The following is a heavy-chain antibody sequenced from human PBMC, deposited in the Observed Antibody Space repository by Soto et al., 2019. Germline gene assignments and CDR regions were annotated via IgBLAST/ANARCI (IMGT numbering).Heavy chain of an antibody. CDR2: IDTYGTGI. CDR1: EFTFSVYW. D-gene: IGHD3-10*01. V-gene: IGHV3-74*01. J-gene: IGHJ4*02. CDR3: TKDSFGERDX. Sequence: GGSLRLSCTDSEFTFSVYWMHWVRQAPGKGLEWVSRIDTYGTGINYEYSVKGRFTISRDNAKNTLYLQMNSLRGEETAMYYCTKDSFGERDXWGQGTLVTVSX.